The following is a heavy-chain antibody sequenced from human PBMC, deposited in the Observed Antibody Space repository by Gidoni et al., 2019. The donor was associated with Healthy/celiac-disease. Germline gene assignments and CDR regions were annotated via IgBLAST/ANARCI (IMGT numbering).Heavy chain of an antibody. V-gene: IGHV3-33*01. CDR3: ARDFGGYSYGYGYYYGMDV. CDR2: IWYDGSNK. Sequence: QVQLVASGGGVVQPGRSLRLSCAASGFTFSSYGMHWVRQAPGKGLEWVAVIWYDGSNKYYADSVKGRFTISRDNSKNTLYLQMNSLRAEDTAVYYCARDFGGYSYGYGYYYGMDVWGQGTTVTVSS. CDR1: GFTFSSYG. J-gene: IGHJ6*02. D-gene: IGHD5-18*01.